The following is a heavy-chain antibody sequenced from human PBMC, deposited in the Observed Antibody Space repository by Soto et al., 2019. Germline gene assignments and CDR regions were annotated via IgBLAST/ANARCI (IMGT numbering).Heavy chain of an antibody. CDR1: GGXFSGYY. CDR2: INHSGST. V-gene: IGHV4-34*01. D-gene: IGHD6-19*01. CDR3: ARGRVAVAGREIYGMEV. J-gene: IGHJ6*02. Sequence: SETLSLTCAVYGGXFSGYYWSWIRQPPGKGLEWIGEINHSGSTNYNPSLKSRVTISVDTSKNQFSLKLSSVTAADTAVYYYARGRVAVAGREIYGMEVWGQGTTVTVSS.